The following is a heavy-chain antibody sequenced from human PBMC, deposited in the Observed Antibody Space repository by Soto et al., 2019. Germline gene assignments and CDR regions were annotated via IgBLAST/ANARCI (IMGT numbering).Heavy chain of an antibody. J-gene: IGHJ4*02. CDR1: GFTFSSYA. Sequence: EVQLLESGGGLVQPGGSLRLSCAASGFTFSSYAMSWVREAPGKGLEWVSAISGSGGSTYYADSVKGRFTISRDNSKNTLYLHMNSLRAEDTAVYYCAKGSSVWYERFDYWGQGTLVTVSS. CDR3: AKGSSVWYERFDY. CDR2: ISGSGGST. D-gene: IGHD6-19*01. V-gene: IGHV3-23*01.